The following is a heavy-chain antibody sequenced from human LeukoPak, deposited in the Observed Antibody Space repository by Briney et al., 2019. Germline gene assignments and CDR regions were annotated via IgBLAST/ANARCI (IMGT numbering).Heavy chain of an antibody. V-gene: IGHV4-59*01. CDR3: ARDAIEYSISAGSWFDP. CDR2: IFDSGTT. CDR1: GGSISTYF. Sequence: PSGTLSLTCTVSGGSISTYFWNWIRQPPGKGLEWMGYIFDSGTTAYNTSLKRRVTMSVDTSKNQFSLTLSSVTAADTAVYYCARDAIEYSISAGSWFDPWGQGTLVTVSS. D-gene: IGHD6-6*01. J-gene: IGHJ5*02.